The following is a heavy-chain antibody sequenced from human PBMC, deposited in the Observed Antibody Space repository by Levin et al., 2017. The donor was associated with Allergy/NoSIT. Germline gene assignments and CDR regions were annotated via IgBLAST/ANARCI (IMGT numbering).Heavy chain of an antibody. CDR1: GFIVSDSY. D-gene: IGHD3-10*01. CDR2: ISRGNSYT. V-gene: IGHV3-11*05. J-gene: IGHJ4*02. CDR3: ARGRVPNDY. Sequence: PGESLKISCAASGFIVSDSYMSWIRQAPGKGLEWVSYISRGNSYTNYLDSVKGRLTISRDNAKNSLYLQMNSLRAEDTAIYYCARGRVPNDYWGQGTLVTVSS.